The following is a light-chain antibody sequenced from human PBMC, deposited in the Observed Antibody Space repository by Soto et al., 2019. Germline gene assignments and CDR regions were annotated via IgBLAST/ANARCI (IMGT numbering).Light chain of an antibody. CDR3: ASYSRVNPGL. V-gene: IGLV2-8*01. J-gene: IGLJ3*02. Sequence: QSALTQPPSASGSPGQSVTISCTGTSSDVGNYNYVSWYQQHPGKAPRLRIYPVNKRPSGVPDRFSGSKSGTTASLTVSGLQAEDGDDYYYASYSRVNPGLFGGGTKLTVL. CDR2: PVN. CDR1: SSDVGNYNY.